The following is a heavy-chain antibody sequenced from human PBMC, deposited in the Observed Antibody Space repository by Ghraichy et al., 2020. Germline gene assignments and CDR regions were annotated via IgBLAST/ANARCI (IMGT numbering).Heavy chain of an antibody. CDR1: GFTFSSYA. Sequence: GESLNISCAASGFTFSSYAMSWVRQAPGKGLEWVSAISGSGGSTYYADSVKGRFTISRDNSKNTLYLQMNSLRAEDTAVYYCAKETMVQGVIIINREDGDYWGQGTLVTVSS. CDR2: ISGSGGST. V-gene: IGHV3-23*01. CDR3: AKETMVQGVIIINREDGDY. D-gene: IGHD3-10*01. J-gene: IGHJ4*02.